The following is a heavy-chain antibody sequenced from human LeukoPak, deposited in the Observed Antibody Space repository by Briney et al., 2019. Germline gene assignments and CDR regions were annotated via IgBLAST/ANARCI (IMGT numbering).Heavy chain of an antibody. V-gene: IGHV4-39*07. CDR3: ARDRTSSSWYPEDHEDY. CDR2: IYYSGST. D-gene: IGHD6-13*01. Sequence: PPETLSLTCTVSGGSISSSSYYWGWIRQPPGKGLEWIGSIYYSGSTYYNPSLKSRVTISVDTSKNQFSLKLSSVTAADTAVYYCARDRTSSSWYPEDHEDYWGQGTLVTVSS. CDR1: GGSISSSSYY. J-gene: IGHJ4*02.